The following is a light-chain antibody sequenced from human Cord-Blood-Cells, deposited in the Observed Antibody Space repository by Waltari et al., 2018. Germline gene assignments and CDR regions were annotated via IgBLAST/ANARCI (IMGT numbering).Light chain of an antibody. CDR2: GAS. CDR1: QSVSSSY. Sequence: EIVLPQSPGPLSLSPAERPPLSSSASQSVSSSYLAWSQQKPGQPPRLLIYGASSRANGIPDRFIGSGAGTDFTLTISRREPEDFAVYYCHQYGCSPPWTFGQGTKVEIK. V-gene: IGKV3-20*01. J-gene: IGKJ1*01. CDR3: HQYGCSPPWT.